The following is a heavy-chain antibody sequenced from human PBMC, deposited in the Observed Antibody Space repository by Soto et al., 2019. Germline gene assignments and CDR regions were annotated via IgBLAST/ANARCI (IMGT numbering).Heavy chain of an antibody. D-gene: IGHD6-13*01. J-gene: IGHJ3*02. CDR1: GFTFSSYG. CDR3: ARTAGGRVRGALDI. V-gene: IGHV3-30-3*01. CDR2: IPNTENKK. Sequence: QVHLEESGGGVVQPGTSLRLSCVASGFTFSSYGMHWVRQAPGKGLEWVAVIPNTENKKYYADSVKGRFTISRDNSQNTMFLQMDIMMFEDTAMYYCARTAGGRVRGALDIWGQGNMVTVS.